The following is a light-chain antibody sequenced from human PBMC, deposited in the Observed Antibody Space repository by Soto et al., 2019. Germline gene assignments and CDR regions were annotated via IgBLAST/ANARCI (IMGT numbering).Light chain of an antibody. CDR3: AAWDESPNVPV. V-gene: IGLV1-44*01. Sequence: QPVLTQPPSASWTPGQRVTISCSGSNSNIGRNTVNWYQQLPGAAPKLLIYSNNQRPSGVPDRFSGSKSGTSASLAISGLQSEDEADYDCAAWDESPNVPVFGGGTTLTVL. CDR1: NSNIGRNT. CDR2: SNN. J-gene: IGLJ3*02.